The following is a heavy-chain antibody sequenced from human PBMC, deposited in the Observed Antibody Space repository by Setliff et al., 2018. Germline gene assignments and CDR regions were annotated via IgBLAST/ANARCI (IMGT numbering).Heavy chain of an antibody. D-gene: IGHD1-7*01. V-gene: IGHV1-18*01. J-gene: IGHJ4*02. Sequence: ASVKVSCKASGYAFGSSGIRWVRQAPGQGLEWMGWISPYNGNTNYAQKLQGRVTMTTDTSTSTAYMELRSLRSDDTAVYYCARYITGTPPADYWGQGTLVTVSS. CDR3: ARYITGTPPADY. CDR1: GYAFGSSG. CDR2: ISPYNGNT.